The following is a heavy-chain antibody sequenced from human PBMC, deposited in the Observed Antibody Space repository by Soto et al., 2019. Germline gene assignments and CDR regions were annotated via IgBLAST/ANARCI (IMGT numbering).Heavy chain of an antibody. J-gene: IGHJ4*02. Sequence: QVQLVESGGGVVQPGRSLRLSCAASGFSFSDCGMHWVRQAPGKGLEWVAAISSDGSDKYYSESVKGRFTISRDNSRNTLFLQMNSLRAGDTAVYYCVKGSEVARQELDYWGQGTLVTVSS. CDR2: ISSDGSDK. CDR3: VKGSEVARQELDY. D-gene: IGHD2-15*01. V-gene: IGHV3-30*18. CDR1: GFSFSDCG.